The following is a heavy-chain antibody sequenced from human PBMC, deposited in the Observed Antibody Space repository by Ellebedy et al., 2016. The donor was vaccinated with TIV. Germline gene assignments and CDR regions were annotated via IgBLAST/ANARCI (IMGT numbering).Heavy chain of an antibody. CDR2: ITGDGGST. V-gene: IGHV3-64D*06. Sequence: GESLKISCSASGFTFTPYAMHWVRQAPGKGLEYVSAITGDGGSTYDADSVKGRFTISRDNSKHTLDLQMSRVRAEDTAMYYCVKAWGDWGQGTLVTVSS. CDR1: GFTFTPYA. D-gene: IGHD3-16*01. CDR3: VKAWGD. J-gene: IGHJ4*02.